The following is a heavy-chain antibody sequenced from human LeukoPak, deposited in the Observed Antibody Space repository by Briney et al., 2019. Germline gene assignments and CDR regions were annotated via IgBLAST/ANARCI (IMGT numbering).Heavy chain of an antibody. CDR2: ISAYNGNT. CDR1: GYTFTSYG. Sequence: ASVKVSCKASGYTFTSYGISWVRQAPGQGLEWMGWISAYNGNTNYAQKPQGRVTMTTDTSTSTAYMELRSLRSDDTAVYYCARDARHLGGFVLRYFDWLTFDPWGQGTLVTVSS. J-gene: IGHJ5*02. D-gene: IGHD3-9*01. V-gene: IGHV1-18*01. CDR3: ARDARHLGGFVLRYFDWLTFDP.